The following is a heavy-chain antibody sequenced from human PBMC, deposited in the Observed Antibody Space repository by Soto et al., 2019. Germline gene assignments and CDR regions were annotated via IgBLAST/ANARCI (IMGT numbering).Heavy chain of an antibody. D-gene: IGHD3-22*01. J-gene: IGHJ3*02. Sequence: TLSLTCTVSGGSISSGDYYWSWIRQPPGKGLEWIGYIYYSGSTYYNPSPKSRVTISVDTSKNQFSLKLSSVTAADTAVYYCARGGTMIVVDGAGAFDIWGQGTMVTVSS. V-gene: IGHV4-30-4*01. CDR1: GGSISSGDYY. CDR3: ARGGTMIVVDGAGAFDI. CDR2: IYYSGST.